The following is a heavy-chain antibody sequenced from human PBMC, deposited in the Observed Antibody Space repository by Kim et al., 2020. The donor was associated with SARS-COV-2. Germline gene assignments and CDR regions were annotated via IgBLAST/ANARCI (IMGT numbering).Heavy chain of an antibody. D-gene: IGHD3-22*01. CDR2: MSCDGSTK. V-gene: IGHV3-30*18. CDR1: GFTFRGYG. Sequence: GGSLRLSCAASGFTFRGYGMHWVRQAPGKGLEWVAVMSCDGSTKYYADSVRGRFTISRDNSKNTLDLQMNSLRVEDTAVYYCAKGFGGWFDSSGRAYGMVVWGQGTTVTVSS. CDR3: AKGFGGWFDSSGRAYGMVV. J-gene: IGHJ6*02.